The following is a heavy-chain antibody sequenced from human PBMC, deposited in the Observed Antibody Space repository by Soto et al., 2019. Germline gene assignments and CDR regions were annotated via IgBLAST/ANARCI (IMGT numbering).Heavy chain of an antibody. V-gene: IGHV1-69*02. J-gene: IGHJ4*02. CDR2: IIPILGIA. D-gene: IGHD4-4*01. Sequence: KVSCKASGGTFSSYTISLVRQAPGQGLEWMGRIIPILGIANYAQKFQGRVTITADKSTSTAYMELSSLRSEDTAVYYCASAAFYSNYFDYWGQGTLVTVSS. CDR3: ASAAFYSNYFDY. CDR1: GGTFSSYT.